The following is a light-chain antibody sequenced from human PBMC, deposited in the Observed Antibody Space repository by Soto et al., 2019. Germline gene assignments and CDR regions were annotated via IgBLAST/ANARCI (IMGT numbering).Light chain of an antibody. CDR1: QSVSSY. CDR3: QQRSNLLT. V-gene: IGKV3-11*01. Sequence: EIVLTQSPATLSLSPGERATLSCRASQSVSSYLAWYQQKPGQAPRLLIYDASNRATSIPARFSGSGSGTDFTLTISSLEPEDFAVYYCQQRSNLLTFGGGTKVDIK. CDR2: DAS. J-gene: IGKJ4*01.